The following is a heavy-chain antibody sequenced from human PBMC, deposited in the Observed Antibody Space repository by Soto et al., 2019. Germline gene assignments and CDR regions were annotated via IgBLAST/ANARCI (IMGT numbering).Heavy chain of an antibody. CDR2: IYYSGST. CDR1: GGSISSSSYY. J-gene: IGHJ5*02. CDR3: ASLWFGEFGVFDP. V-gene: IGHV4-39*07. Sequence: SETLSLTCTVSGGSISSSSYYWGWIRQPPGKGLEWIGSIYYSGSTYYNPSLKSRVTISVDTSKNQFSLKLSSVTAADTAVYYCASLWFGEFGVFDPWGQGTLVTVS. D-gene: IGHD3-10*01.